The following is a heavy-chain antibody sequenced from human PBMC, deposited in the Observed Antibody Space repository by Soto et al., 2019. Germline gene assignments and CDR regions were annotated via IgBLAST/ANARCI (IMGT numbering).Heavy chain of an antibody. J-gene: IGHJ6*02. V-gene: IGHV1-69*12. D-gene: IGHD2-15*01. CDR1: GGTFSSYA. CDR3: ASEYCSGGSCYSYYYGMDV. Sequence: QVQLVQSGAEVKKPGSSVKVSCKASGGTFSSYAISWVRQAPGPGLEWMGGIIPIFGTANYAQKFQGRVTITADESTSTASMELSSLRSDDTAVYYCASEYCSGGSCYSYYYGMDVWGQGTTVTVSS. CDR2: IIPIFGTA.